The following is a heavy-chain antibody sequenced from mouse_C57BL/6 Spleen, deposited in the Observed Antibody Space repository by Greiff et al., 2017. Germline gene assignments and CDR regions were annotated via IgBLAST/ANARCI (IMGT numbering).Heavy chain of an antibody. CDR2: IDPSDSYT. Sequence: VQLQQPGAELVKPGASVKLSCKASGYTFTSYWMQWVKQRHGQGLEWIGEIDPSDSYTNYNQKFKGKATLTVDTSSSTAFMQLSSLTSEDSAVYYCATLREFAYWGQGTLVTVSA. J-gene: IGHJ3*01. V-gene: IGHV1-50*01. CDR3: ATLREFAY. CDR1: GYTFTSYW. D-gene: IGHD2-12*01.